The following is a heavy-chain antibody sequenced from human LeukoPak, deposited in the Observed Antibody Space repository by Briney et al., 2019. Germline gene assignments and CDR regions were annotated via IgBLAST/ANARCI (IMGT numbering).Heavy chain of an antibody. V-gene: IGHV4-59*08. D-gene: IGHD6-13*01. J-gene: IGHJ6*02. CDR1: GGSISTYY. Sequence: SETLSLTCTVSGGSISTYYWSWIRQPPGKGREWIGYVFYSGNTYYNPSLTSRVTISIDTSKNQFSLKLSSVTAADTAVYYCARSVAVAGSVAVYHYYYYGMDVWGQGATVTVSS. CDR2: VFYSGNT. CDR3: ARSVAVAGSVAVYHYYYYGMDV.